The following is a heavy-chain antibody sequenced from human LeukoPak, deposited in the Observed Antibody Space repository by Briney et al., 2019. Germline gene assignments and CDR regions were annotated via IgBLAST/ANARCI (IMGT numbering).Heavy chain of an antibody. CDR3: AKDRRVVPAAFDY. CDR1: GLTFSSYG. V-gene: IGHV3-30*02. J-gene: IGHJ4*02. D-gene: IGHD2-2*01. CDR2: IRYDGSNK. Sequence: GGSLRLSCAASGLTFSSYGMHWVRQAPGKGLEWVAFIRYDGSNKYYADSVKGRFTISRDNSKNTLYLQMNSLRAEDTAVYYCAKDRRVVPAAFDYWGQGTLVTVS.